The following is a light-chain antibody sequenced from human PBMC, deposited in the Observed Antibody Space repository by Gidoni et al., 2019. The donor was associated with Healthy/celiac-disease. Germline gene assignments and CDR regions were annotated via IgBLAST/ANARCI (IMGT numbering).Light chain of an antibody. CDR2: DDS. Sequence: SSVLTQPPSVSVAPGKTARITCGGNNIGSKSVHWYQQKPGQAPVLVVYDDSDRPSGIPARFSGSNSGNTATLTISRVEAGDEADYYCQVWDSSSDPNVVFGGGTKLTVL. CDR3: QVWDSSSDPNVV. J-gene: IGLJ2*01. CDR1: NIGSKS. V-gene: IGLV3-21*03.